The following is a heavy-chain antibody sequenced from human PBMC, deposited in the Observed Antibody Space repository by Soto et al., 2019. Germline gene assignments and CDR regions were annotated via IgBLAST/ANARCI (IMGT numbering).Heavy chain of an antibody. CDR2: IWYDGSNK. CDR3: ARESGRIVVVPAALDY. V-gene: IGHV3-33*01. D-gene: IGHD2-2*01. Sequence: GASLRLSCAASGFTFSSYGMHWVRQAPGKGLEWVAVIWYDGSNKYYADSVKGRFTISRDNSKNTLYLQMNSLRAEDTAVYYCARESGRIVVVPAALDYWGRGNLVTVSS. CDR1: GFTFSSYG. J-gene: IGHJ4*02.